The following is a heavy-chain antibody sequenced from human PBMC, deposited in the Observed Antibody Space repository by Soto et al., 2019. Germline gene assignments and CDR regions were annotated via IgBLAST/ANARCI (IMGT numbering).Heavy chain of an antibody. CDR2: IYHTGTT. D-gene: IGHD5-18*01. CDR1: GASISSTYW. Sequence: PSETLSLTCFVSGASISSTYWWSWVRQTPGKRLEWIGQIYHTGTTSYNPSLKNRVTISLDKSNKQFSLRLTSMTAADTAVYFCSCIFSGGYSYGFYYYGMDVWGQGTTVTVSS. J-gene: IGHJ6*02. CDR3: SCIFSGGYSYGFYYYGMDV. V-gene: IGHV4-4*02.